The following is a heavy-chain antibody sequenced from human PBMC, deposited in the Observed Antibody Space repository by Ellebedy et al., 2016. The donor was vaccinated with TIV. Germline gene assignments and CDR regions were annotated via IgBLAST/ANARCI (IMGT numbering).Heavy chain of an antibody. Sequence: AASVKVSCKASGYSFTSHGITWVRQAPGQGLQWMGWVTAYNRDTYYAQNFQGRVTFTTDTSSSTAYLELRSLPSNDTGVYYCARGAMALSWGQGTLFTVSS. D-gene: IGHD5-24*01. CDR3: ARGAMALS. V-gene: IGHV1-18*01. J-gene: IGHJ5*02. CDR1: GYSFTSHG. CDR2: VTAYNRDT.